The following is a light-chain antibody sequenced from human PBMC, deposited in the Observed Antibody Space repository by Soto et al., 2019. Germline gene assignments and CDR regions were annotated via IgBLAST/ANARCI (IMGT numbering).Light chain of an antibody. CDR1: QSISSY. CDR3: QQSSSPPYT. V-gene: IGKV1-39*01. Sequence: DIQMTQSPSSLSASVGDSVTITCRAGQSISSYLNWYQQKPGKAPKLLIYTVSNLQSGVPSRFSGSGSGTDFTLTISNLQPEDFATYYCQQSSSPPYTFGQGTKLEIK. CDR2: TVS. J-gene: IGKJ2*01.